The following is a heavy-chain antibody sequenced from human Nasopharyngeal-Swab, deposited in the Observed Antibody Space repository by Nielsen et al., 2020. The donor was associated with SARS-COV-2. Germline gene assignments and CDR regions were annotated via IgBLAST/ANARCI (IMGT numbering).Heavy chain of an antibody. V-gene: IGHV4-34*01. D-gene: IGHD3-22*01. CDR1: GGSFSGYY. Sequence: SETLSLTCAVYGGSFSGYYWSWIRQPPGKGLEWIGEINYSGSTNYNPSLKSRVTISVDTSKNQFSLKLSSVTAADTAVYYCARGTRLAITMIVKYYYYGMDVWGQGTTVTVSS. CDR3: ARGTRLAITMIVKYYYYGMDV. CDR2: INYSGST. J-gene: IGHJ6*02.